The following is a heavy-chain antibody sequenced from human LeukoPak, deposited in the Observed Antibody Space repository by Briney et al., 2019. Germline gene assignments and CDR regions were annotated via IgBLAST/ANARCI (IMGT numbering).Heavy chain of an antibody. D-gene: IGHD3-16*01. CDR3: AGSGSYGPFDL. CDR2: IHYIGIT. CDR1: GGSIINYY. V-gene: IGHV4-59*08. Sequence: PSETLSLTCSISGGSIINYYWNWIRQPPGKGLEWIGYIHYIGITNYNPSLKSRVTISADTSKNQFSLKLTSVTAADTAVYYCAGSGSYGPFDLWGQGTLVTVSS. J-gene: IGHJ5*02.